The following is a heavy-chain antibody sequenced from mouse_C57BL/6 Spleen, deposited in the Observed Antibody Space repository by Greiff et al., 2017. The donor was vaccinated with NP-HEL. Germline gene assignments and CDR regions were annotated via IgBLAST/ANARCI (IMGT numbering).Heavy chain of an antibody. Sequence: EVKVVESGGGLVKPGGSLKLSCAASGFTFSSYAMSWVRQTPEKRLEWVATISDGGSYTYYPDNVKGRFTISRDNAKTNLYLQMCHLKSEDTSMYYCARGYGNYEFAYWGQGTLVTVSA. D-gene: IGHD2-1*01. V-gene: IGHV5-4*03. CDR1: GFTFSSYA. J-gene: IGHJ3*01. CDR2: ISDGGSYT. CDR3: ARGYGNYEFAY.